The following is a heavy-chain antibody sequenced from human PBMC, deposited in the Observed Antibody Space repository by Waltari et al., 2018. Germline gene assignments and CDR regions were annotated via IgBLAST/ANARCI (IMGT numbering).Heavy chain of an antibody. CDR2: IRSKANSCAT. Sequence: GKGLEWVGRIRSKANSCATVYAASVKGRFTISRDDSKDTAFLQMNSLKTEDTAVYYCTRPPYDSSAGAFDYWGQGTLVTVSS. J-gene: IGHJ4*02. CDR3: TRPPYDSSAGAFDY. V-gene: IGHV3-73*01. D-gene: IGHD3-22*01.